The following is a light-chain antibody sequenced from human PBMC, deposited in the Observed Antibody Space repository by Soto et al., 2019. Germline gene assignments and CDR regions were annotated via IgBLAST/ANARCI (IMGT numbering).Light chain of an antibody. CDR1: QSVSNN. J-gene: IGKJ1*01. Sequence: EIVLTQSPGTLSLSPGERATLSCRASQSVSNNLAWYQQKPGQAPRLLIYGASTRATGIPARFSGSGSGTDFTLTISRLEPEDFAVYYCQQYGSSRTFGQGTKVDIK. V-gene: IGKV3-20*01. CDR2: GAS. CDR3: QQYGSSRT.